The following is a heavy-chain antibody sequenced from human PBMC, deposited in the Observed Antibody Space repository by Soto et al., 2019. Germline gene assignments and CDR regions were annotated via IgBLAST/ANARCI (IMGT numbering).Heavy chain of an antibody. D-gene: IGHD6-19*01. CDR1: GFTFSTFS. Sequence: EVQLGESGGGSVQPGGSLRLSCAASGFTFSTFSMNWVRKAPGRGLEWISYISGGGRPISYADSVKGRFTISRDNAKNSLYLQMDSLTDEDTAVYYCARDLGWAFYSWCQGTLVIVSS. CDR3: ARDLGWAFYS. CDR2: ISGGGRPI. V-gene: IGHV3-48*02. J-gene: IGHJ4*02.